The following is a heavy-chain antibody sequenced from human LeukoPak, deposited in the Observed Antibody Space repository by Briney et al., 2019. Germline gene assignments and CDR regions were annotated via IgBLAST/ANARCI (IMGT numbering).Heavy chain of an antibody. V-gene: IGHV5-51*01. Sequence: GESLKISCEGSGYRFTSYWIGWVRQMPGKGLEWMGIIYAGDSDTRYSPSLQGQVTISADKSISTAYLQRSSLKASDTAMYYCARKPGNWFDPWGQGTLVTVSS. CDR2: IYAGDSDT. J-gene: IGHJ5*02. CDR3: ARKPGNWFDP. D-gene: IGHD1-14*01. CDR1: GYRFTSYW.